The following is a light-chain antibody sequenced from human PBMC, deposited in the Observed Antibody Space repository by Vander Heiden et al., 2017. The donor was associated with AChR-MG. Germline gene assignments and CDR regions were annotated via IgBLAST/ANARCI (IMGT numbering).Light chain of an antibody. CDR2: GAS. CDR1: QSLSNN. CDR3: QQYNDWPIT. Sequence: EIVMTQSPATRSVSPGERATLSCRASQSLSNNLAWYQQKPGQAPRLLISGASTRATGIPAMFSGSGSGTEFTLTISSLQSEDFAVYYCQQYNDWPITFGLGTRLEIK. J-gene: IGKJ5*01. V-gene: IGKV3-15*01.